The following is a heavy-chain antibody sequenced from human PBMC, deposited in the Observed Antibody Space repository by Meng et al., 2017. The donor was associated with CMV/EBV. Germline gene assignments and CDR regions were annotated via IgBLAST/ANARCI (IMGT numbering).Heavy chain of an antibody. CDR3: ARGGGIQLWYYYYGMDV. D-gene: IGHD5-18*01. V-gene: IGHV4-59*01. Sequence: ESLKISCTVSGGSISSYYWSWIRQPPGKGLEWIGYIYYSGSTNYNPSLKSRVTISVDTSKNQFSLKLSSVTAADTAVYYCARGGGIQLWYYYYGMDVWGQGTTVTVSS. CDR1: GGSISSYY. J-gene: IGHJ6*02. CDR2: IYYSGST.